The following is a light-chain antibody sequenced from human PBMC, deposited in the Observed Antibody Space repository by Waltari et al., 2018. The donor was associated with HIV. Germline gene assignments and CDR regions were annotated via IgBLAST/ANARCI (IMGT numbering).Light chain of an antibody. J-gene: IGKJ3*01. CDR1: QSVSNS. CDR3: QQYNNWPLT. Sequence: EIVMTQSPATLSVSPGERATLSCGASQSVSNSLAWYQHKPGQAPRLLIYGASTRATGIPARFSGSGSGTEFTLTISSLQSEDFALYYCQQYNNWPLTFGPGTKVDVK. CDR2: GAS. V-gene: IGKV3-15*01.